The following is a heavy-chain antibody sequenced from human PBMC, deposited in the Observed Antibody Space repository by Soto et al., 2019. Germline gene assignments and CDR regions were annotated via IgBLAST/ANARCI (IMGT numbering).Heavy chain of an antibody. Sequence: QVQLVQSGAEVQKPGSSVKVSCKASGGTFSRYAISWVRQAPGQGLEWMGGIIPLFGKANYAQKFQGRVTITADESTSTAYMELSSLRSEDTAVYYCARDGTLYDSSGYYYLYWGQGTLVTVSS. D-gene: IGHD3-22*01. CDR2: IIPLFGKA. CDR3: ARDGTLYDSSGYYYLY. CDR1: GGTFSRYA. J-gene: IGHJ4*02. V-gene: IGHV1-69*01.